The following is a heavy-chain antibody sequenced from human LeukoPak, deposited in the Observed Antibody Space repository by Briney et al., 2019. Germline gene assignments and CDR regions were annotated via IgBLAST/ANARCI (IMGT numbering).Heavy chain of an antibody. CDR1: GFTFTSYA. J-gene: IGHJ4*02. Sequence: GGSLRLSCAASGFTFTSYAMHWVRQAPGQRLEWMGWINAGNGNTKYSQKFRGRVTITRDTSASTAYMELSSLRSEDTAVYYCARRPYYDSSGYYGYFDYWGQGTLVTVSS. CDR3: ARRPYYDSSGYYGYFDY. V-gene: IGHV1-3*01. D-gene: IGHD3-22*01. CDR2: INAGNGNT.